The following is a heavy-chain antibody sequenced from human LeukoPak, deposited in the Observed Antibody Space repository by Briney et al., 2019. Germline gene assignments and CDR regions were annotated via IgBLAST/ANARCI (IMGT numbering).Heavy chain of an antibody. Sequence: ASVKVSCKASGYTFTSYGISWVRQAPGQGLEWMGWISAYNGNTKYPQNLQGRVTMTTDTSTSTAYMELRSRTSDDTAVYYCARDAVRVVISALLRISKRGHYYFDYWGQGTLVTVSS. D-gene: IGHD3-10*01. CDR2: ISAYNGNT. CDR1: GYTFTSYG. CDR3: ARDAVRVVISALLRISKRGHYYFDY. J-gene: IGHJ4*02. V-gene: IGHV1-18*01.